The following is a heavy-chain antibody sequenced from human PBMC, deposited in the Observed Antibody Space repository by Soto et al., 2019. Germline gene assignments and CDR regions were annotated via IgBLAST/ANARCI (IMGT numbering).Heavy chain of an antibody. CDR2: INAYNGDT. J-gene: IGHJ4*02. Sequence: ASVKVSCKASGYTFTSYGISWVRQAPGQGLEWMGWINAYNGDTNYAQKFQGRVTMTTDTSTSTAYMELSRLRSDDTAVYYCARIRFRGSSSSNVYYYWGQGTLVTVSS. CDR3: ARIRFRGSSSSNVYYY. D-gene: IGHD6-6*01. CDR1: GYTFTSYG. V-gene: IGHV1-18*01.